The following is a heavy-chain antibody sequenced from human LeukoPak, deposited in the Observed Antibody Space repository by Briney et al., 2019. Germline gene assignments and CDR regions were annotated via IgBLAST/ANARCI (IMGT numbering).Heavy chain of an antibody. V-gene: IGHV3-21*01. Sequence: PGGSLRLSCAASGFTFSSYSMNWVRQAPGKGLEWVSSISSSSSYIYYADSVKGRFTISRDNAKNSLYLQMNSLRAEDTAVYYCARDPVLRYFDWLSRGLHYYYYMDVWGKGTTVTISS. CDR1: GFTFSSYS. CDR3: ARDPVLRYFDWLSRGLHYYYYMDV. D-gene: IGHD3-9*01. J-gene: IGHJ6*03. CDR2: ISSSSSYI.